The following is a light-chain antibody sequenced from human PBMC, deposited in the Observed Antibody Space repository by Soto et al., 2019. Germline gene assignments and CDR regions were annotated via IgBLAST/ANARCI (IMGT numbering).Light chain of an antibody. Sequence: QSVLTQSPSVSGAPGQRVTISCTGSSSNIGAGYGVHWYQQLPGTAPKLLIYDNSNRPSGVPDRFSGSKSGASAFLAITGLQAEFEADYYCQSYDTSLGVVFGGGTKVTVL. J-gene: IGLJ3*02. V-gene: IGLV1-40*01. CDR1: SSNIGAGYG. CDR2: DNS. CDR3: QSYDTSLGVV.